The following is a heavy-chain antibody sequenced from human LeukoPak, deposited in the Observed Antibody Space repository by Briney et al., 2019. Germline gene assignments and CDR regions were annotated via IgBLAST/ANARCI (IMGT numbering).Heavy chain of an antibody. D-gene: IGHD6-13*01. J-gene: IGHJ6*02. Sequence: NSSETLSLTCTVSGGSISSGDYYWSWIRQPPGKGLEWIGYIYYSGSTYYNPSLKSRVTISVNTSKNQFSLKLSSVTAADTAVYYCARVRYSSLYYYYGMDVWGQGTTVTVSS. V-gene: IGHV4-30-4*02. CDR1: GGSISSGDYY. CDR3: ARVRYSSLYYYYGMDV. CDR2: IYYSGST.